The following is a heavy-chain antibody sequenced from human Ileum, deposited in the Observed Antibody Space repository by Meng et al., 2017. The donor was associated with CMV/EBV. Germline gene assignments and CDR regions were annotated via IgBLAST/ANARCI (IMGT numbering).Heavy chain of an antibody. D-gene: IGHD4/OR15-4a*01. V-gene: IGHV3-7*01. Sequence: GGSLRLSCAASGFTFSNYAMNWVRQAPGKGLEWVARMKEDGTEIYYVDSVKGRFAISRDNAKNSLYLQMNILRAEDTAVYYCAKGGASRFESWGQGTLVTVSS. CDR2: MKEDGTEI. CDR3: AKGGASRFES. J-gene: IGHJ4*02. CDR1: GFTFSNYA.